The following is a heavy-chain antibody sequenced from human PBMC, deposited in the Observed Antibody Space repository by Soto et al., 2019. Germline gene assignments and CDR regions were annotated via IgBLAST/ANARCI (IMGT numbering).Heavy chain of an antibody. Sequence: GESLKISCKGSGYSFTSYWIGWVRQMPGKGLEWVGIIYPGDSDTRYSPSFQGQVTISADKSISTAYLQWSSLKASDTAMYYCARSPDNSGSYSRFDPWGQGTLVTVSS. CDR2: IYPGDSDT. J-gene: IGHJ5*02. D-gene: IGHD1-26*01. CDR1: GYSFTSYW. V-gene: IGHV5-51*01. CDR3: ARSPDNSGSYSRFDP.